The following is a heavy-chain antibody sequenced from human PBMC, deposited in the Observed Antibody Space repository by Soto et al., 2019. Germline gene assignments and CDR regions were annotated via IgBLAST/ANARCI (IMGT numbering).Heavy chain of an antibody. Sequence: SETLSLTCTVSGGSISSYYWSWIRQPPGKGLEWIGYIYYSGSTNYNPSLKSRVTISVDTSKNQFSLKLSSVTAADTAVYYCARELVIAGIAAAGRGDRRADDAFDIWGQGTMVTVSS. CDR1: GGSISSYY. V-gene: IGHV4-59*01. CDR2: IYYSGST. D-gene: IGHD6-13*01. J-gene: IGHJ3*02. CDR3: ARELVIAGIAAAGRGDRRADDAFDI.